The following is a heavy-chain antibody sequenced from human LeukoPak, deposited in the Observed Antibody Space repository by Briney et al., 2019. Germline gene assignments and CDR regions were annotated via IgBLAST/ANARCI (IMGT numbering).Heavy chain of an antibody. CDR1: GYNFDEYA. J-gene: IGHJ4*02. Sequence: PGGSLRLSCAASGYNFDEYAMHWVRQGPGKGLEWVASIGWTGDSTVYAESVKGRFTISRDNAKNSLFLQMNSLRTEDTAVYYCAKDIDYGSGSYYKSLDYWGQGTLVTVSS. D-gene: IGHD3-10*01. V-gene: IGHV3-9*01. CDR2: IGWTGDST. CDR3: AKDIDYGSGSYYKSLDY.